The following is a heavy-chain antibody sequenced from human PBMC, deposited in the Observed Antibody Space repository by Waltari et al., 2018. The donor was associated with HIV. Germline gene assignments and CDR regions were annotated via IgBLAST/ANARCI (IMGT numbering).Heavy chain of an antibody. CDR2: INEDGSKK. J-gene: IGHJ4*02. CDR3: GRGGLRDY. Sequence: EFQLVDSGGGLVKPGGSLRISCAASGFPISSYSMSWVRQAPGKGLEWVAIINEDGSKKDYVDSVKGRFTISRDNARNSLYLQMNNLRRGDTAVYYCGRGGLRDYWGQGTLVTVSS. D-gene: IGHD3-16*01. V-gene: IGHV3-7*01. CDR1: GFPISSYS.